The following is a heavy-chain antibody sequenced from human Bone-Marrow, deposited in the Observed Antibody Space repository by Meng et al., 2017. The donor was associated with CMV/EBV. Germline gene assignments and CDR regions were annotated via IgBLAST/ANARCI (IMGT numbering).Heavy chain of an antibody. CDR2: ISAYNGNT. Sequence: SGYTFTSYGISWVRQAPGQGLEWMGWISAYNGNTNYAQKLQGRVTMTTDTSTSTAYMELRSLRSDDTAVYYCARDGGDGYNVLGDFDYWGQGTLVTVSS. CDR3: ARDGGDGYNVLGDFDY. CDR1: GYTFTSYG. V-gene: IGHV1-18*01. D-gene: IGHD5-24*01. J-gene: IGHJ4*02.